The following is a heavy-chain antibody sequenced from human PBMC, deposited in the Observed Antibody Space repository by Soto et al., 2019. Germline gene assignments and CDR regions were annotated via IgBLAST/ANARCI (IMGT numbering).Heavy chain of an antibody. D-gene: IGHD1-26*01. CDR3: ARVSGSYYYAMDV. J-gene: IGHJ6*02. V-gene: IGHV4-4*02. CDR2: IYHSGST. CDR1: GGSISSSNW. Sequence: QVQLQESGPGLVKPSGTLSLTCAVSGGSISSSNWWSWVRQPPGKGLEWIGEIYHSGSTNYNPSLKSRVTISVAKSKNQYCLKLSSVSGADTAVYYCARVSGSYYYAMDVWGQGTTVTVSS.